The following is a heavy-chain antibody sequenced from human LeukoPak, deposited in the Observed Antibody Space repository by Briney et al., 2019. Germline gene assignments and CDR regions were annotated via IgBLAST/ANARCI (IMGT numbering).Heavy chain of an antibody. CDR1: GYTFTSYD. Sequence: ASVKVSRKASGYTFTSYDINWVRQATGQGLEWVGWMNPNRGNTGYAQKFQGRVTITRNTSIRTAYMELSSLRSDDTAVYYCARDLSDEDYYDSSGYGAHFDYWGQGTLATVSS. CDR2: MNPNRGNT. D-gene: IGHD3-22*01. V-gene: IGHV1-8*02. J-gene: IGHJ4*02. CDR3: ARDLSDEDYYDSSGYGAHFDY.